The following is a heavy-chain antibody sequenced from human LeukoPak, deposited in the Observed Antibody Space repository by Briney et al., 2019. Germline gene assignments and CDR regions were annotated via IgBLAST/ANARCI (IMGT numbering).Heavy chain of an antibody. CDR2: MYYTGTL. Sequence: EXXSLTXTVSGGSINTSSYYWGWIRQAPGKGLEWIGSMYYTGTLYYNPSLKSRVTISVDTSKNQFPLKLGSVTAADTAVYYCAKHEGIVTVPATSWFDPWGPGTLVTVSS. J-gene: IGHJ5*02. D-gene: IGHD2/OR15-2a*01. CDR1: GGSINTSSYY. CDR3: AKHEGIVTVPATSWFDP. V-gene: IGHV4-39*01.